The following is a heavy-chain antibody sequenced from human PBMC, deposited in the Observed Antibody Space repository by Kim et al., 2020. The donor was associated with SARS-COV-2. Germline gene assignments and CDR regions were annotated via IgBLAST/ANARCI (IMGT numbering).Heavy chain of an antibody. CDR1: GFRFSDYD. J-gene: IGHJ6*02. CDR3: ARDPSNSYAMDL. V-gene: IGHV3-11*05. Sequence: GGSLRLSCAASGFRFSDYDMNWVRQAPGKGLEWLSSVSSSSRYTTYADSVRGRFIISRDNARDSLSLQMDSLQPEDTAVYYCARDPSNSYAMDLWGQGTT. CDR2: VSSSSRYT. D-gene: IGHD2-8*01.